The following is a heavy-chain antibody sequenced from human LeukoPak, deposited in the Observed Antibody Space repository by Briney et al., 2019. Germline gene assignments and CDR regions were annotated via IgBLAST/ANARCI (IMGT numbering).Heavy chain of an antibody. CDR3: ARGRSDYFPRRYYFDY. J-gene: IGHJ4*02. D-gene: IGHD2/OR15-2a*01. V-gene: IGHV4-34*01. CDR2: INHSGST. CDR1: GGSFSGYC. Sequence: SETLSLTCAVYGGSFSGYCWSWLRQPPGQGLEGIGEINHSGSTNYNPSLKSRVTISVDTSKNQFSLKLSSVTAADTAVYYCARGRSDYFPRRYYFDYWGQGTLVTVSS.